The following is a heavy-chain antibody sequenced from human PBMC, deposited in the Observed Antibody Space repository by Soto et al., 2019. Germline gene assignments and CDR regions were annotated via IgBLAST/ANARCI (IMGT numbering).Heavy chain of an antibody. Sequence: PSETLSLTCTVSGGSISSSSYYWGWIRQPPGKGLEWIGSIYYSGSTYYNPSLKSRVTISVDTSKNQFSLKLSSVTAADTAVYYCARNLPDGYNGYYFDYWRQGTLVTVSS. D-gene: IGHD5-12*01. J-gene: IGHJ4*02. V-gene: IGHV4-39*01. CDR2: IYYSGST. CDR1: GGSISSSSYY. CDR3: ARNLPDGYNGYYFDY.